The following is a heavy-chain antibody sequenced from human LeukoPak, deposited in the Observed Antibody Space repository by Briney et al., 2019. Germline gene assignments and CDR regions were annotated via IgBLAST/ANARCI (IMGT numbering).Heavy chain of an antibody. CDR2: IYYSGST. CDR1: GGSISSSSYY. Sequence: SETLSLTCTVSGGSISSSSYYWDWIRQPPGKGLEWIGSIYYSGSTNYNPSLKSRVTISVDTSKNQFSLKLSSVTAADTAVYYCARWTGYSGYDYAFDIWGQGTMVTVSS. V-gene: IGHV4-39*07. J-gene: IGHJ3*02. CDR3: ARWTGYSGYDYAFDI. D-gene: IGHD5-12*01.